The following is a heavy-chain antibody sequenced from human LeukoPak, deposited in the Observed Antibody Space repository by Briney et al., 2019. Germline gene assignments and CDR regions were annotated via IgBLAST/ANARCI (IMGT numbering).Heavy chain of an antibody. J-gene: IGHJ3*01. D-gene: IGHD4-11*01. CDR1: GDSINNYY. CDR3: ARERGGDYSDAFDV. CDR2: IYYSGST. Sequence: PSENLSLSCTVSGDSINNYYWSWIRRPPVKGLEWIGYIYYSGSTSYNPSLKSRVTISVDTSKNQFSLKLSSVTAADTAVYYCARERGGDYSDAFDVWGQGTMVTVSS. V-gene: IGHV4-59*01.